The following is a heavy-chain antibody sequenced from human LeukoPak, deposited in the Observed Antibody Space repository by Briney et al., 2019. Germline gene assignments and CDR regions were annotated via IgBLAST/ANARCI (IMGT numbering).Heavy chain of an antibody. CDR1: GFTVSTNY. Sequence: GGSLTLSCAASGFTVSTNYMNWVRQAPGKGLEWVSILYSGSDTYYADSVKGRFTISRDNSRNILFLHMNSLKAEDTAVYYCARVGDHFHWFLDLWGRGTLVAVSS. J-gene: IGHJ2*01. CDR2: LYSGSDT. CDR3: ARVGDHFHWFLDL. V-gene: IGHV3-53*01. D-gene: IGHD2-21*01.